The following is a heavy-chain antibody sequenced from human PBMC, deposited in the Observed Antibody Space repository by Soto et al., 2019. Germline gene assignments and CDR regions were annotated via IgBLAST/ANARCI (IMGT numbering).Heavy chain of an antibody. J-gene: IGHJ6*02. CDR2: IIPIFGTA. D-gene: IGHD4-4*01. CDR3: ARSLWFYCNYSYYYGMDV. CDR1: GGTFSSYA. V-gene: IGHV1-69*13. Sequence: SVKVSCKASGGTFSSYAISWVRQAPGQGLEWMGGIIPIFGTANYAQKFQGRVTITADESTSTAYMELSSLRSEDTAVYYCARSLWFYCNYSYYYGMDVWGQGTTVTVSS.